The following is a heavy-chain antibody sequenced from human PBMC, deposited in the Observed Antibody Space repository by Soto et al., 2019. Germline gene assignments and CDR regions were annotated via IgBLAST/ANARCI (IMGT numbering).Heavy chain of an antibody. CDR2: MNPNSGNT. CDR1: GYTFTSYD. V-gene: IGHV1-8*01. Sequence: ASVKVSCKASGYTFTSYDINWVRQATGQGLEWMGWMNPNSGNTGYAQKFQGRVTMTRNTSISTAYMELSSLRSEDTAVYYCARGERLQPMGGFDYWGQGTLVTVSS. D-gene: IGHD6-25*01. J-gene: IGHJ4*02. CDR3: ARGERLQPMGGFDY.